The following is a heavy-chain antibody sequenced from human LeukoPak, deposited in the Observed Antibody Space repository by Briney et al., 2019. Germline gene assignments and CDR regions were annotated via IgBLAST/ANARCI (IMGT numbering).Heavy chain of an antibody. CDR3: ARGWWGSSSWYGGAYYYYMDV. CDR2: INHSGST. CDR1: GGSFSGYY. Sequence: SETLSLTCAVYGGSFSGYYWSWIRQPPGKGLEWIGEINHSGSTNYNPSLKSRVTISVDTSKNQFSLKLSSVTAADTAVYYCARGWWGSSSWYGGAYYYYMDVWGKGTTVTVSS. D-gene: IGHD6-13*01. V-gene: IGHV4-34*01. J-gene: IGHJ6*03.